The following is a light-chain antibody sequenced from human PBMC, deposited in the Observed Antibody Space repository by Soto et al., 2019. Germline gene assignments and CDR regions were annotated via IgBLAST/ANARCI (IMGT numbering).Light chain of an antibody. V-gene: IGLV2-23*01. CDR2: EGT. CDR1: SSDVGSYDH. CDR3: YSYAGDSLYV. J-gene: IGLJ1*01. Sequence: QSALTHPASVSGSPGQSITISCTGTSSDVGSYDHVSWYQHHPGKVPKLMVYEGTKRPSGVSDRFSGSKSGNTASLTISGLQAEDEADYSCYSYAGDSLYVFGTGTKLTVL.